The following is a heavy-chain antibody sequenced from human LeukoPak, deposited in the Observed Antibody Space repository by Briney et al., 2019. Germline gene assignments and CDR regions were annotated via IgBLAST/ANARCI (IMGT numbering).Heavy chain of an antibody. CDR3: ARDISARDEAWWFDP. CDR1: GGTFSSYA. D-gene: IGHD5-24*01. CDR2: ISPTGSFT. Sequence: ASVKVSCKASGGTFSSYAISWVRQAPGQGPEWMALISPTGSFTAYAQKFQGRVTLTRDLSTSTDYLELRSLRSEDTAVYYCARDISARDEAWWFDPWGQETLVTVSS. J-gene: IGHJ5*02. V-gene: IGHV1-46*01.